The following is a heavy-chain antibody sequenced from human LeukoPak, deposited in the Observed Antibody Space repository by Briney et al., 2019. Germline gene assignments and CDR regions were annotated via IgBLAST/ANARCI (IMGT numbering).Heavy chain of an antibody. CDR3: ARTYYDILTGQSPDY. Sequence: SETLSLTCTVSGGSISSGDYYWSWIRQPPGKGLEWIGYIYYSGSTYYNPSLKSRVTISVDTSKNQFSLKLSSVTAADTAVYYCARTYYDILTGQSPDYWGQGTLVTVSS. J-gene: IGHJ4*02. V-gene: IGHV4-30-4*01. D-gene: IGHD3-9*01. CDR2: IYYSGST. CDR1: GGSISSGDYY.